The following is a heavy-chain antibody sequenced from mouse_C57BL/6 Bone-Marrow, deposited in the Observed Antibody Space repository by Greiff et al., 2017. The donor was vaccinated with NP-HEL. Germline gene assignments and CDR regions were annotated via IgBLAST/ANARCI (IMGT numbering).Heavy chain of an antibody. V-gene: IGHV1-69*01. Sequence: QVHVKQPGAELVMPGASVKLSCKASGYTFTSYWMHWVKQRPGQGLEWIGEIDPSDSYTNYNQKFKGKSTLTVDKSSSTAYMQLISLTSEDSAVYYCAISKGNFYAMDYWCQGTSVTVSS. J-gene: IGHJ4*01. D-gene: IGHD2-1*01. CDR2: IDPSDSYT. CDR1: GYTFTSYW. CDR3: AISKGNFYAMDY.